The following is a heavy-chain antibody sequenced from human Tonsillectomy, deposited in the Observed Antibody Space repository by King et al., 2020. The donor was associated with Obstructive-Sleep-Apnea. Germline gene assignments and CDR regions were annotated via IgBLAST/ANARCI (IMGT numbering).Heavy chain of an antibody. Sequence: VQLQESGPGLVKPSETLSLTCTVSGDSISTYYWSWIRQPPGKGLEWIGYIYYSGSTSYNASLKRRVTISVDTSKNQFSLKLRSVTAADTAVYYCARDLGYSYGIDYWGQGTLVTVSS. CDR2: IYYSGST. D-gene: IGHD5-18*01. J-gene: IGHJ4*02. CDR1: GDSISTYY. CDR3: ARDLGYSYGIDY. V-gene: IGHV4-59*01.